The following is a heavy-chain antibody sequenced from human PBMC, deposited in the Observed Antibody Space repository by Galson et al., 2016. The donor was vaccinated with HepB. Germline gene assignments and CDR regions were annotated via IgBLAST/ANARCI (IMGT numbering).Heavy chain of an antibody. CDR3: AREPTVTTFRGVFFLHGLDV. J-gene: IGHJ6*02. Sequence: ETLSLTCAVYGGSFSGYSWSWIRQSPGKGLEWIGEINESRDTKYNPSLKSRVTISLDAARNQFSLSLTSVTAADTAVYYCAREPTVTTFRGVFFLHGLDVWGQGTPVIVSS. D-gene: IGHD4-11*01. CDR2: INESRDT. CDR1: GGSFSGYS. V-gene: IGHV4-34*01.